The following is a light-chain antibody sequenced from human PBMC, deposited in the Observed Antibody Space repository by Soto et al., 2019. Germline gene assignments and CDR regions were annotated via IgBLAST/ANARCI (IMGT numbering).Light chain of an antibody. J-gene: IGLJ2*01. Sequence: QSVLTQPPSMSGAPGQRVTISCTGSNSNIGAGYDVHWYQQLPGTAPKLLLYGNTNRPSGVPDRFSGSKSGTSASLAITGLQADDEADYYCQSYDSSLSGPVFGGGTKLTGL. V-gene: IGLV1-40*01. CDR2: GNT. CDR1: NSNIGAGYD. CDR3: QSYDSSLSGPV.